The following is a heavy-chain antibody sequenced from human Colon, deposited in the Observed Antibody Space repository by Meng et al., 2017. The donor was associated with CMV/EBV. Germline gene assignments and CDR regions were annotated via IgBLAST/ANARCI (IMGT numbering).Heavy chain of an antibody. CDR1: GFTVSSSY. Sequence: GESLKISCAASGFTVSSSYMTWVRQAPGKGLEWVSVIYNSDNIYYADSVKGRFTISRDKSKNTLYLQMNSLRGEDTAVYYCASRAVAGGIWGQGTMVTVSS. V-gene: IGHV3-53*01. J-gene: IGHJ3*02. CDR3: ASRAVAGGI. CDR2: IYNSDNI. D-gene: IGHD6-19*01.